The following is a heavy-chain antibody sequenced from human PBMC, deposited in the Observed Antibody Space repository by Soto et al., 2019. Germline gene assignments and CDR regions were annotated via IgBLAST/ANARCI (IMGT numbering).Heavy chain of an antibody. CDR1: GYTFTSYA. CDR2: INAGNGNT. D-gene: IGHD1-26*01. J-gene: IGHJ2*01. V-gene: IGHV1-3*01. CDR3: ARGGNLYWYFDL. Sequence: QVQLVQSGAEVKKPGASVKVSCKASGYTFTSYAMHWVRQAPGQRLEWMGWINAGNGNTKYSQKFQGRVTITRDTSASTAYMELSSLRSEDTAVYYCARGGNLYWYFDLWGRGTLVTVSS.